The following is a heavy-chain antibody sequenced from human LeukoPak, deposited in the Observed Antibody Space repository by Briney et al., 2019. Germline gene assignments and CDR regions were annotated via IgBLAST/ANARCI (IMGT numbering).Heavy chain of an antibody. CDR2: INWNGGST. D-gene: IGHD3-22*01. V-gene: IGHV3-20*04. J-gene: IGHJ3*01. CDR3: ARESYFYSGFYVDAVDF. CDR1: GFTFDDYG. Sequence: PGGSLRLSCAASGFTFDDYGMSWVRQAPGKGLEWVSGINWNGGSTGYADSVKGRFTISRDNVKKSMYLQMDSLRAEDTAVYYCARESYFYSGFYVDAVDFWGQGTQVTVSS.